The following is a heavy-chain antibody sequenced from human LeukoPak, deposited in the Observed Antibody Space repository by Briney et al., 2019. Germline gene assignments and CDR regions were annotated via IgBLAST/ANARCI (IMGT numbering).Heavy chain of an antibody. CDR3: ARPASGSYGYYYGMDV. D-gene: IGHD3-16*01. V-gene: IGHV3-74*01. CDR2: LNSDGSST. Sequence: GGSLRLSCAASGFTFSSYSMNWVRQAPGKGLVWVSRLNSDGSSTSHADSVKGRFTISRDSAKNTLYLQMNSLRAEDTAVYYCARPASGSYGYYYGMDVWGQGTTVTVSS. J-gene: IGHJ6*02. CDR1: GFTFSSYS.